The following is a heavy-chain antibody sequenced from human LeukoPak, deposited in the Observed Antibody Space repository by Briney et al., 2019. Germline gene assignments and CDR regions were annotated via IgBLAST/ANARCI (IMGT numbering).Heavy chain of an antibody. CDR1: GGSISGYY. CDR2: IYYSKNT. CDR3: VSPRGFSYGYFDY. J-gene: IGHJ4*02. Sequence: PSETLSLTCTVSGGSISGYYWNWIRQPPGKGLEWIGSIYYSKNTYYNPSLKSRVTISADTSKNQFSLTLGSVSATDTAVYYCVSPRGFSYGYFDYWGQGTLVTVSS. D-gene: IGHD5-18*01. V-gene: IGHV4-59*05.